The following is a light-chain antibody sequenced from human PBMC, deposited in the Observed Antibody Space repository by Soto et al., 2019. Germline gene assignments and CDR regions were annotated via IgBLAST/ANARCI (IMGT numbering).Light chain of an antibody. CDR1: QVIDNW. CDR2: KAS. CDR3: QQYHRYPLT. V-gene: IGKV1-5*03. J-gene: IGKJ4*01. Sequence: PSTLSASVGDRVTITCRATQVIDNWLAWYQQKPGKAPKVVIYKASRLESGVPSRFSGSGSGTEFTLTISSLEHDDFGTYYCQQYHRYPLTFGGGTKVDIK.